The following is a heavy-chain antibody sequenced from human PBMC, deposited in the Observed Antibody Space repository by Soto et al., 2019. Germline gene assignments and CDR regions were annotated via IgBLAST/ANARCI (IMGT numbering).Heavy chain of an antibody. V-gene: IGHV1-69*01. J-gene: IGHJ3*01. CDR3: ARERGGAIIVGVTGTFDV. CDR1: GGTFSSYA. Sequence: QVKLVQSGAEVKKPGSSVKVSCKASGGTFSSYAISWVRQAPGQGLEWMGGIIAILGKANYAETFQGRVTITPDESTSTAYMELSSLRSEDTAVYYCARERGGAIIVGVTGTFDVWGQGTLVTVSS. CDR2: IIAILGKA. D-gene: IGHD3-22*01.